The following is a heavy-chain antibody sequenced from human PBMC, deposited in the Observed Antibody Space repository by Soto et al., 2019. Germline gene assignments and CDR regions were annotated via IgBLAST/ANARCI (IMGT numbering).Heavy chain of an antibody. CDR1: GGTFSSYT. CDR3: ARGEGSGSYLH. CDR2: IIPILGIA. V-gene: IGHV1-69*02. J-gene: IGHJ4*02. D-gene: IGHD3-10*01. Sequence: QVQLVQSGAEVKKPGSSVKVSCKASGGTFSSYTISWVRQAPGQGLEWMGRIIPILGIANYAQKFQGRVTITADKSTSTAYMELSSLRSEDTAVYYRARGEGSGSYLHWGQGTLVTVSS.